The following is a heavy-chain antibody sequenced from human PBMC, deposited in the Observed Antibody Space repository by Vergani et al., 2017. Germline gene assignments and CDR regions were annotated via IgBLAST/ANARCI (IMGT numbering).Heavy chain of an antibody. CDR3: ASLIDDYGDSDGACDI. V-gene: IGHV5-10-1*03. J-gene: IGHJ3*02. CDR2: IDPSDSYT. D-gene: IGHD4-17*01. Sequence: EVQLVQSGAEVKKPGESLRISCKGSGYSFTSYWISWVRQMPGKGLEWMGRIDPSDSYTNYSPSFQGHVTISADKSISTAYLQWSSLKASDTAMYYCASLIDDYGDSDGACDIWGQATMVTVSS. CDR1: GYSFTSYW.